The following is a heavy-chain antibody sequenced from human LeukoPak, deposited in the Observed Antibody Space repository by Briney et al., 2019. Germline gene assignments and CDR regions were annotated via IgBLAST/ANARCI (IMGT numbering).Heavy chain of an antibody. V-gene: IGHV4-59*01. CDR2: IYYSGST. Sequence: PSETLSLTCTVSGGSISSYYWSWIRQPPGKGLEWIGYIYYSGSTNYNPSLKSRVTISVDTSKNQFSLKLSSVTAADTAVYYCARGAYPSGYYMDVWGKGTTVTDSS. CDR1: GGSISSYY. CDR3: ARGAYPSGYYMDV. J-gene: IGHJ6*03.